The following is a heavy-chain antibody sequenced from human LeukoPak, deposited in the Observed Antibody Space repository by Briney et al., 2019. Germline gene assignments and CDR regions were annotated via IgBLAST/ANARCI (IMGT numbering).Heavy chain of an antibody. CDR3: ARDNYDILTEGWFDP. CDR2: IYYSGST. V-gene: IGHV4-59*01. Sequence: KPSETLSLTCTVSGGSISSYYWSWIRQPPGKGLEWIGYIYYSGSTNYNPSLKSRVTISVDTSKNQFSLKLSSVTAADMAVYYCARDNYDILTEGWFDPWGQGTLVTVSS. D-gene: IGHD3-9*01. CDR1: GGSISSYY. J-gene: IGHJ5*02.